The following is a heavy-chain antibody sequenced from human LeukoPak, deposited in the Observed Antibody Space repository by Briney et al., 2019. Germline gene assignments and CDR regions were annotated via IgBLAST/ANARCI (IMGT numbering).Heavy chain of an antibody. CDR3: ARDGYCSGGSCYRAFDI. D-gene: IGHD2-15*01. J-gene: IGHJ3*02. Sequence: PGGSLRLSCAASGFTFSSYWMSWVRQAPGKGLEWVAVISYDGSNKYYADSVKGRFTISRDNSKNTLYLQMNSLRAEDTAVYYCARDGYCSGGSCYRAFDIWGQGTMVTVSS. CDR1: GFTFSSYW. CDR2: ISYDGSNK. V-gene: IGHV3-30*03.